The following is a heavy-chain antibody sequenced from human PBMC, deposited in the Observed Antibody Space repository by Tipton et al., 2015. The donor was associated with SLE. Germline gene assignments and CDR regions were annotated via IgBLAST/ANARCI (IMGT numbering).Heavy chain of an antibody. Sequence: GSLRLSCAASGFTVSSNYMSWVRQAPGKGLEWVSVIYSGGSTYYADSVKGRFTISRDNSKNTLYLQMNSLRAEDTAVYYCARDYMRGYWYFDLWGRGTLVTVSS. V-gene: IGHV3-66*02. CDR3: ARDYMRGYWYFDL. D-gene: IGHD3-16*01. CDR1: GFTVSSNY. CDR2: IYSGGST. J-gene: IGHJ2*01.